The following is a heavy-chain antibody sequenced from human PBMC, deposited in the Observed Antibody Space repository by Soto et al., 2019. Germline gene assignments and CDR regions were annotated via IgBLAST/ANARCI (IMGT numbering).Heavy chain of an antibody. D-gene: IGHD5-12*01. CDR2: IDWDDDK. V-gene: IGHV2-70*11. CDR1: GFSLSTSGMC. J-gene: IGHJ3*02. Sequence: ESGPTLVNPTQTLTLTCTFSGFSLSTSGMCVSWIRQPPGKALEWLARIDWDDDKYYSTSLKTRLTISKDTSKNQVVLTMTNMDPVDTATYYCARIRTSGYEWAFDIWGQGTMVTVSS. CDR3: ARIRTSGYEWAFDI.